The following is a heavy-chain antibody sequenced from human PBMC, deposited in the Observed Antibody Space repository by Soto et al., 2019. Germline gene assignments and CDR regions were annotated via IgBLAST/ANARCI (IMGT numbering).Heavy chain of an antibody. J-gene: IGHJ5*02. D-gene: IGHD3-10*01. CDR1: GYTFTSYY. CDR2: INPSGGIA. CDR3: EWFGDHNNWFDP. V-gene: IGHV1-46*01. Sequence: ASVKVSCKASGYTFTSYYMHWVRQAPGQGLEWMGMINPSGGIANYAQKFQGRVTITTDKSTSTAYMELSSLRSEDTAVYYCEWFGDHNNWFDPWGQGTLVTVSS.